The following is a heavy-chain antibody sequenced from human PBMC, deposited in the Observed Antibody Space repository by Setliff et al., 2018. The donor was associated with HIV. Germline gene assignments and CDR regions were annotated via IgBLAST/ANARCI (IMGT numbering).Heavy chain of an antibody. Sequence: ASVKVSCKASGGTFSSYAISWVRQAPGQGLEWMGGIIPIFGTANYAQKFQGRVTVTTDESTSTAYMELSSLRSEDTAVYYCAREANYYDSSGYYDAFDIWGQGTMVTVSS. CDR3: AREANYYDSSGYYDAFDI. J-gene: IGHJ3*02. V-gene: IGHV1-69*05. CDR1: GGTFSSYA. D-gene: IGHD3-22*01. CDR2: IIPIFGTA.